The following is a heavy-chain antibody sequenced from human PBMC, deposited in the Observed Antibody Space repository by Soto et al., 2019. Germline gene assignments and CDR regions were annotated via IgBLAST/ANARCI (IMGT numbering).Heavy chain of an antibody. CDR2: GYYGGSA. Sequence: QLKESGPGLVKPSGTLSLTCTVSGASIKSSGYYWGWIRQPPGKGLEWIGTGYYGGSAYYTPSRKSRLGSSVDTANSHCSLKLTSVTAADTALYYCVRHAPYRSGWANRNDYWGQGILVTVSS. CDR1: GASIKSSGYY. CDR3: VRHAPYRSGWANRNDY. V-gene: IGHV4-39*01. J-gene: IGHJ4*02. D-gene: IGHD6-19*01.